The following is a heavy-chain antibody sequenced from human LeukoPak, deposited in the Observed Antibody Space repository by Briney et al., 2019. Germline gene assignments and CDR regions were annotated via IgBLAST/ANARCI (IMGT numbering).Heavy chain of an antibody. J-gene: IGHJ5*02. CDR1: GGSFSGYY. CDR3: ARGWGVVVIRWFDP. CDR2: INHSGST. D-gene: IGHD3-22*01. Sequence: SETLSLTCAVYGGSFSGYYWSWIRQPPGKGLEWIGEINHSGSTNYNPSLKSRVTISVDTSKNQFSLKLSSVTAADTAVNYFARGWGVVVIRWFDPWGQGTLVTVSS. V-gene: IGHV4-34*01.